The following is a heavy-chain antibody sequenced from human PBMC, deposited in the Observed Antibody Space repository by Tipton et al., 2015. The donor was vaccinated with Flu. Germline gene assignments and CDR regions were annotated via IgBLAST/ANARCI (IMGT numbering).Heavy chain of an antibody. V-gene: IGHV4-59*12. J-gene: IGHJ3*02. Sequence: TLSLTCTVSGGSISSYYWSWIRQAPGKGLEWIGYMYYRGSTDYNPSLKSRVTMSVDTSKNQFSLKLTSVTAADTALYYCARDLRGYSGYTGGDAFDMWGRGIMVFVSS. D-gene: IGHD5-12*01. CDR3: ARDLRGYSGYTGGDAFDM. CDR1: GGSISSYY. CDR2: MYYRGST.